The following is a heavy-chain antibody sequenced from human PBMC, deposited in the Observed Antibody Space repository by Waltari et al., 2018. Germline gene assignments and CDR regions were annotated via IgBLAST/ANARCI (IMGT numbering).Heavy chain of an antibody. CDR1: GGSISSYY. D-gene: IGHD3-22*01. J-gene: IGHJ3*02. V-gene: IGHV4-59*01. Sequence: QVQLQESGPGLVKPSETLSLTCTVSGGSISSYYWSWLRQPPGKGLEWIGYIYYSGSTNYNPSLKSRVTISVDTSKNQFSLKLSSVTAADTAVYYCARDAPSNYYDYRGAAFDIWGQGTMVTVSS. CDR3: ARDAPSNYYDYRGAAFDI. CDR2: IYYSGST.